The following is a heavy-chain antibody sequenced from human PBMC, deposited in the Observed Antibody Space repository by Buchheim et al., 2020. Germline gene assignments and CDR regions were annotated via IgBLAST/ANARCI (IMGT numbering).Heavy chain of an antibody. CDR2: INAGNGNT. CDR3: ARAEYRFYDILTGYPWYFDY. CDR1: GYTFTSYA. J-gene: IGHJ4*02. D-gene: IGHD3-9*01. V-gene: IGHV1-3*01. Sequence: QVQLVQSGAEVKKPGASVKVSCKASGYTFTSYAMHWVRQAPGQRLEWMEWINAGNGNTKYSQKFQGRVTITRDTSASTAYMELSSLRSEDTAVYYCARAEYRFYDILTGYPWYFDYWGQGTL.